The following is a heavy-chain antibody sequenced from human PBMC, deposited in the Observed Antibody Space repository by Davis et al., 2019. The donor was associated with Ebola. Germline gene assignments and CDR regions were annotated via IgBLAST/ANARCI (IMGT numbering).Heavy chain of an antibody. V-gene: IGHV3-43*01. CDR2: ISWDGGST. D-gene: IGHD4-11*01. CDR1: GFTFDDYT. CDR3: AKAGYSDYTFDY. J-gene: IGHJ4*02. Sequence: GESLKISCAASGFTFDDYTMHWVRQAPGKGLEWVSLISWDGGSTYYADSVKGRFTISRDNSKNSLYLQMNSLRTEDTALYYCAKAGYSDYTFDYWGQGTLVTVAS.